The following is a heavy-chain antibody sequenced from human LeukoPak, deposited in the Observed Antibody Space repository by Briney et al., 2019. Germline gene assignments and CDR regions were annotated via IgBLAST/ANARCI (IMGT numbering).Heavy chain of an antibody. Sequence: ASVKVSCKASGGTFSSYAISWVRQAPGQGLEWMGWISAYNGNTNYAQKLQGRVTMTTDTSTSTAYMELRSLRSDDTAVYYCARTLTPYGDLCYWGQGTLVTVSS. CDR2: ISAYNGNT. D-gene: IGHD4-17*01. CDR3: ARTLTPYGDLCY. V-gene: IGHV1-18*01. J-gene: IGHJ4*02. CDR1: GGTFSSYA.